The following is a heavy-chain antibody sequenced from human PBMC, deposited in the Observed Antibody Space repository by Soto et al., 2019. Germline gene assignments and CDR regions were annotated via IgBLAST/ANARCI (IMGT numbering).Heavy chain of an antibody. D-gene: IGHD3-3*01. Sequence: QVQLQQWGAGLLKPSETLSLTCAVYGGSFSGYYWSWIRQPPGKGLEWIGEINHSGSTNYNPSLKSRVTISVDTSKNQFSLKLSSVAAADTAVYYCARGNLGGTIFGVVTTNACAFDIWGQGTMVTVSS. V-gene: IGHV4-34*01. CDR3: ARGNLGGTIFGVVTTNACAFDI. J-gene: IGHJ3*02. CDR1: GGSFSGYY. CDR2: INHSGST.